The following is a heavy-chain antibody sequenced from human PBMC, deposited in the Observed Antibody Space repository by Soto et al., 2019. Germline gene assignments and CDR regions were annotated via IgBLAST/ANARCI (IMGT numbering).Heavy chain of an antibody. Sequence: GASVKVSCKASGYTFTSYAMHWVRPAPGQRLEWMGWINAGNGNTKYSQKFQGRVTITRDTSASTAYMELSSLRSEDTAVYYCARDLSGPYYYDMGNFDYWGQGTLVTVSS. CDR3: ARDLSGPYYYDMGNFDY. D-gene: IGHD3-22*01. CDR2: INAGNGNT. V-gene: IGHV1-3*01. CDR1: GYTFTSYA. J-gene: IGHJ4*02.